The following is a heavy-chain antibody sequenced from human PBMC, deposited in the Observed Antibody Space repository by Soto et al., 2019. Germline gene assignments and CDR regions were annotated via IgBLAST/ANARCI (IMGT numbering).Heavy chain of an antibody. D-gene: IGHD1-26*01. Sequence: GGSLRLSCAASGLIFSKAWINWVRQSPGKGLEGVGRSKSRTDGGTSDYGAPAKGRFAISRDDSRNIVYMQMNSLKIEDTGVYYCILVSYSAAITVSFVSWGDGTLV. CDR2: SKSRTDGGTS. CDR3: ILVSYSAAITVSFVS. V-gene: IGHV3-15*07. J-gene: IGHJ5*01. CDR1: GLIFSKAW.